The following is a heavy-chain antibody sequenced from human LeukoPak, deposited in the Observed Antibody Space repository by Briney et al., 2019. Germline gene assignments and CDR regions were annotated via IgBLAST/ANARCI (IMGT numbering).Heavy chain of an antibody. CDR2: INPNSGGT. V-gene: IGHV1-2*06. CDR3: ARDSSITIFDY. D-gene: IGHD3-3*01. J-gene: IGHJ4*02. Sequence: ASVKVSCKASGYTFTGYYMHWVRQAPGQGLEWMGRINPNSGGTNYAQKFQGRVTMTRDTSISTAYMELSRLRSDDMAVYYCARDSSITIFDYWGQGTLVTVSS. CDR1: GYTFTGYY.